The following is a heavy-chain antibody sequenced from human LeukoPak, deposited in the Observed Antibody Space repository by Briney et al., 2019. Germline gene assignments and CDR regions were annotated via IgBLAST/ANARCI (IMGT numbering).Heavy chain of an antibody. V-gene: IGHV1-2*02. CDR3: ARSMDIVVVPAADSSGFDY. CDR1: GYTFTGYY. J-gene: IGHJ4*02. CDR2: INPNNGGR. Sequence: ASVKVSCKASGYTFTGYYMHWVRQAPGQGLEWMGWINPNNGGRNYAQNFQGRVTMTRDTSISSAYMELSRLRSDDTAVYYCARSMDIVVVPAADSSGFDYWGQGTLVTVSS. D-gene: IGHD2-2*03.